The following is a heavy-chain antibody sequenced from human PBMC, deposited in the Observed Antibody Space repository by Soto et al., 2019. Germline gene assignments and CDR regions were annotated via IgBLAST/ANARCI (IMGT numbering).Heavy chain of an antibody. CDR3: ARRDDAFDI. CDR2: IYYTGSN. CDR1: GGSISSSSYH. Sequence: QLQLQESGPGLVKPSETLSLTCTVSGGSISSSSYHWGWIRQPPGKGLEWIGNIYYTGSNYYNPSLKSRVTISVDTSRNQFSLKLRSVTAADTAVYYCARRDDAFDIWGQGTLVAVSS. J-gene: IGHJ3*02. V-gene: IGHV4-39*01.